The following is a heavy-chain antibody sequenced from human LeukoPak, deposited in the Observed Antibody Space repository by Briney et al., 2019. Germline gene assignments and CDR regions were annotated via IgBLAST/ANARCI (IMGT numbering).Heavy chain of an antibody. Sequence: GGSLRLSCAASGFTFSNYWMHWVRQAPGKGLVWVSRVNSDGSSTSYADFVKGRFTISRDNAKNTLYLQMNSLRAEDTAVYYCAKARKVAGIWRWGQGTLVTVSS. J-gene: IGHJ4*02. CDR3: AKARKVAGIWR. V-gene: IGHV3-74*01. CDR2: VNSDGSST. D-gene: IGHD6-19*01. CDR1: GFTFSNYW.